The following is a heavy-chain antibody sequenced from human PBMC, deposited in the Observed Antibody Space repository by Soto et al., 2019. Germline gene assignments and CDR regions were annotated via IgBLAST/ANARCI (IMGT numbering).Heavy chain of an antibody. D-gene: IGHD2-15*01. J-gene: IGHJ6*02. V-gene: IGHV3-53*01. CDR2: IYSGGST. CDR1: GLTFSRYA. Sequence: PGGSLRLSCAGSGLTFSRYALSWFRQAPGKGLEWVSVIYSGGSTYYADSVKGRFTISRDNSKNTLYLQMNSLRAEDTAVYYCAGSSLPGYYYGMDVWGQGTKVTVSS. CDR3: AGSSLPGYYYGMDV.